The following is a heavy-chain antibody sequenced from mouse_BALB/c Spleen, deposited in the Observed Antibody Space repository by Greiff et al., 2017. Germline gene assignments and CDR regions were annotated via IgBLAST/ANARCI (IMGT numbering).Heavy chain of an antibody. V-gene: IGHV1S81*02. CDR3: ARPTVDY. CDR1: GYTFTSYW. Sequence: QVHVKQPGAELVKPGASVKLSCKASGYTFTSYWMHWVKQRPGQGLEWIGEINPSNGRTNYNEKFKSKATLTVDKSSSTAYMQLSSLTSEDSAVYYCARPTVDYWGQGTTLTVSS. J-gene: IGHJ2*01. D-gene: IGHD2-10*01. CDR2: INPSNGRT.